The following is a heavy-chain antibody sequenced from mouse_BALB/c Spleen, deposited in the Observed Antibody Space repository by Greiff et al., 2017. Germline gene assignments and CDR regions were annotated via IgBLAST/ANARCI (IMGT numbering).Heavy chain of an antibody. V-gene: IGHV5-6*01. J-gene: IGHJ2*01. Sequence: EVMLVESGGDLVKPGGSLKLSCAASGFTFSSYGMSWVRQTPDKRLEWVATISSGGSYTYYPDSVKGRFTISRDNAKNTLYLQMSSLKSEDTAMYYCARQDGYGDYWGQGTTLTVSS. D-gene: IGHD2-3*01. CDR3: ARQDGYGDY. CDR1: GFTFSSYG. CDR2: ISSGGSYT.